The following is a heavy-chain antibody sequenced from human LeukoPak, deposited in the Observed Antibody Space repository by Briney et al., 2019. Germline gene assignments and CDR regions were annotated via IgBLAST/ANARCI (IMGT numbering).Heavy chain of an antibody. CDR1: GGSISSGSYS. CDR2: IYTSGRN. D-gene: IGHD3-10*01. CDR3: ARRSSGRGPDY. V-gene: IGHV4-61*09. J-gene: IGHJ4*02. Sequence: SETLSLTCTVSGGSISSGSYSWSWIRQPAGQGLEWIGHIYTSGRNNYNPSLKSRVTMSIDTSKNQFSLKLSSVTAADTAVYYCARRSSGRGPDYWGQGTLVTVSS.